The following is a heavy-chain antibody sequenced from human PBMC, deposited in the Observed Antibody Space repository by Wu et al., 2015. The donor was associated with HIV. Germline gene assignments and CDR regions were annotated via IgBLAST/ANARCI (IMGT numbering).Heavy chain of an antibody. V-gene: IGHV1-69*05. J-gene: IGHJ3*02. CDR2: ILPVFATT. D-gene: IGHD5-18*01. CDR1: GGTFDNNA. CDR3: ARERGYSFGFNI. Sequence: QVQLVQSGAEVRNPGSSVKVSCKASGGTFDNNAVSWVRQAPGQGLEWVGRILPVFATTNYAQKFLGRVPMTTDESTTTAYMELSRLSTDDTALYYCARERGYSFGFNIWGQGTMVTVSS.